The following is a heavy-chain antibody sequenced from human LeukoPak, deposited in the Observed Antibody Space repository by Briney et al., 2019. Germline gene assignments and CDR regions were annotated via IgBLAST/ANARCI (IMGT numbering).Heavy chain of an antibody. V-gene: IGHV3-30*03. CDR2: ISYDGSNK. CDR3: ARDRTGMTTVTSFDY. CDR1: GFTFSSYG. D-gene: IGHD4-17*01. J-gene: IGHJ4*02. Sequence: GGSLRLSCVASGFTFSSYGMHWVRQAPGKGLEWVAVISYDGSNKYYADSMKGRFTISRDNSKNTLYLQMNSLRAEDTAVYYCARDRTGMTTVTSFDYWGQGTLVTVSS.